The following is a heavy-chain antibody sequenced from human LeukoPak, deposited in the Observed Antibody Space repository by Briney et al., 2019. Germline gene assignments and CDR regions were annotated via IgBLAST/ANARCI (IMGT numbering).Heavy chain of an antibody. Sequence: SETLSLTCAVYGGSFSGYYWSWIRQPPGKGLEWIGEINHSGSTNYNPSLKSRVTISVDTSKSQFSLKLSSVAAAGTAVYYCAGGGRLRGLTWGQGTLVTVSS. D-gene: IGHD5-12*01. CDR3: AGGGRLRGLT. CDR1: GGSFSGYY. J-gene: IGHJ5*02. V-gene: IGHV4-34*01. CDR2: INHSGST.